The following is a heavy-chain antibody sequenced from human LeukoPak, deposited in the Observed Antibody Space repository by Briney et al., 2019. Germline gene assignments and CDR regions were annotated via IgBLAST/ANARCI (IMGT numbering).Heavy chain of an antibody. J-gene: IGHJ5*02. CDR1: GYSFTSYW. CDR3: ARITSQDCSSTSCYSDWFGP. D-gene: IGHD2-2*01. Sequence: GASLQISCKGSGYSFTSYWIGRVRQLPGKGLEWMGIIYPGDSDTRYSPSFQGQVTISADKSISTAYLQWSSLKASDTAMYYCARITSQDCSSTSCYSDWFGPWGQGTLVTVSS. V-gene: IGHV5-51*01. CDR2: IYPGDSDT.